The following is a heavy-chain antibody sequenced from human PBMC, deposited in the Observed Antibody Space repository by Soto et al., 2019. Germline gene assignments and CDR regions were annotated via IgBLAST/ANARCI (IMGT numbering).Heavy chain of an antibody. CDR1: GYTFGSYG. Sequence: ASVKVSCKASGYTFGSYGIDWVRQAPGQGLEWMGWISAYSGTTKYAQKVQGRVTMTTDTSTSTAYMELRSLRSDDTAVYYCVTPRYYYDSGGHSHYGMDVWGQGTTVTVSS. D-gene: IGHD3-22*01. CDR3: VTPRYYYDSGGHSHYGMDV. CDR2: ISAYSGTT. J-gene: IGHJ6*02. V-gene: IGHV1-18*01.